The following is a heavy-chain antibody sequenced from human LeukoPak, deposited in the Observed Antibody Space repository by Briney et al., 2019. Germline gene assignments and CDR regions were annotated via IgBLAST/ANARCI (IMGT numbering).Heavy chain of an antibody. CDR2: INHSGST. J-gene: IGHJ5*02. CDR1: GGSFSGYY. V-gene: IGHV4-34*01. CDR3: ARHYYDILTGYSEGWFDP. Sequence: SETLSLTCAVYGGSFSGYYWSWVRQPPGKGPEWIGEINHSGSTNYNPSLKSRVTISVDTSQDQFSLKLSSVTAADTAVYYCARHYYDILTGYSEGWFDPWGQGTLVTVSS. D-gene: IGHD3-9*01.